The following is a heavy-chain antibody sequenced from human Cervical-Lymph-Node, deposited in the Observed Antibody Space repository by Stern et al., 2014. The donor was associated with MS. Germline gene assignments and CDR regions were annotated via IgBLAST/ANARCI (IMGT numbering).Heavy chain of an antibody. J-gene: IGHJ4*02. CDR3: VSDGSGWKN. CDR1: GIILGGGR. D-gene: IGHD3-10*01. CDR2: IRSRANANTT. V-gene: IGHV3-73*01. Sequence: EVQLVESGGGLVQPGGSLKLSCAASGIILGGGRMHWVRQASGKGLEWIGRIRSRANANTTTYNASVKGRFTISRDDSKNTAYLQMNSLKTEDTAVYYCVSDGSGWKNWGQGTLVTVSS.